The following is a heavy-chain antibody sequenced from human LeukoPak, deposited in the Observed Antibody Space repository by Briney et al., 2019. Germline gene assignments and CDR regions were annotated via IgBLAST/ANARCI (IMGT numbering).Heavy chain of an antibody. V-gene: IGHV4-34*01. CDR3: ARSRRTTALQKNLYYYYYYMDV. Sequence: GSLRLSCAASGFTFSNAWMSWIRQPPGKGLEWIGEINHSGSTNYNPSLKSRVTISVDTSKNQFSLKLSSVTAADTAVYYCARSRRTTALQKNLYYYYYYMDVWGKGTTVTVSS. J-gene: IGHJ6*03. CDR2: INHSGST. CDR1: GFTFSNAW. D-gene: IGHD4-11*01.